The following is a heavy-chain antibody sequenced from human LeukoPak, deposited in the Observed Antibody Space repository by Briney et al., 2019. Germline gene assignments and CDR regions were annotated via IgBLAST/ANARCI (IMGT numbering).Heavy chain of an antibody. CDR2: IYYSGST. Sequence: SETLSLTCTVSGGSISSGDYYWSWIRQPPGKGLEWIGYIYYSGSTYYNPSLKSRVTISVDTSKNQFSLKLSSVTAADTAVYYCARLPGYDSSGYCYGDYWGQGTLVTVSS. V-gene: IGHV4-30-4*08. J-gene: IGHJ4*02. CDR3: ARLPGYDSSGYCYGDY. D-gene: IGHD3-22*01. CDR1: GGSISSGDYY.